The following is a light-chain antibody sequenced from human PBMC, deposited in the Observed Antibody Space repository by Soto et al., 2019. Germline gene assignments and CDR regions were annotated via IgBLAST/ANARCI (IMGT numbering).Light chain of an antibody. CDR3: ASWDDSLRGGV. Sequence: QSVLTQPPSASGSPGQSVTISCTGTSSDVGGYNYVSWYQQYPGRAPKLLIYRNDQRPSGVPDRFSGSRSGTSASLAISGLRSEDEADYYCASWDDSLRGGVLGGGTKLTVL. J-gene: IGLJ3*02. CDR2: RND. V-gene: IGLV2-8*01. CDR1: SSDVGGYNY.